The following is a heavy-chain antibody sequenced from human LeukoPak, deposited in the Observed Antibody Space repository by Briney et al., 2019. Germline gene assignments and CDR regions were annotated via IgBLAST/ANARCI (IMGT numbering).Heavy chain of an antibody. CDR2: ISRSGTAT. V-gene: IGHV3-48*03. CDR1: GFTPRSYE. CDR3: AKDRGSPVVVTAFDY. J-gene: IGHJ4*02. Sequence: TGGSLRLSGAASGFTPRSYEMNWVRRAPGKGLEWISYISRSGTATLYADSVKGRFTISRDNSKNTLYLQMNSLRAEDTAVYYCAKDRGSPVVVTAFDYWGQGTLVTVSS. D-gene: IGHD2-21*02.